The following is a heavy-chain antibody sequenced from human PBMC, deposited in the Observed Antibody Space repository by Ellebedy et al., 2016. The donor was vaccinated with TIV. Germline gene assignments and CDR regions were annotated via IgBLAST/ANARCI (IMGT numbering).Heavy chain of an antibody. V-gene: IGHV4-34*01. CDR3: ARDSSSRISGIAAAGLFEH. Sequence: SETLSLXXAVYGGSFSGYYWSWIRQPPGKGLEWIGEINHSGSTNYNPSLKSRVTISVDTSKNQFSLRLSSVTAADTAVYYCARDSSSRISGIAAAGLFEHWGQGALVTVSS. D-gene: IGHD6-13*01. CDR2: INHSGST. J-gene: IGHJ4*02. CDR1: GGSFSGYY.